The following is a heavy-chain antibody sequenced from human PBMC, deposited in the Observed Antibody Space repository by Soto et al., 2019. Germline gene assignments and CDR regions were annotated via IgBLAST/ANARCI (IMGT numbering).Heavy chain of an antibody. V-gene: IGHV3-73*02. CDR1: GVTFSVSV. J-gene: IGHJ4*02. Sequence: EVQLVESGGGLVQPGGSLKLSCAAAGVTFSVSVIHWVRQASGKGLEWVGRIRSKAHSYATADASSVKGRFTISRDDSNNTAYLQMNSLKTEETAVYYCTILLLWCQGTLVTVSS. CDR2: IRSKAHSYAT. D-gene: IGHD3-22*01. CDR3: TILLL.